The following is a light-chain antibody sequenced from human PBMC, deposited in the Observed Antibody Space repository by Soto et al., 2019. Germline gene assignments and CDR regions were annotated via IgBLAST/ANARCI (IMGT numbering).Light chain of an antibody. J-gene: IGLJ1*01. CDR2: EVS. Sequence: QSVLTQAPSASGAPGQSVTISCTGASSDVGCYNYVSWYQQHPGKAPKLMIYEVSTRPSGVPDRFSGSKSGNTASLTVSGLQAEDEADYYCSSYAGSNNFVFGPGTKVTVL. CDR3: SSYAGSNNFV. CDR1: SSDVGCYNY. V-gene: IGLV2-8*01.